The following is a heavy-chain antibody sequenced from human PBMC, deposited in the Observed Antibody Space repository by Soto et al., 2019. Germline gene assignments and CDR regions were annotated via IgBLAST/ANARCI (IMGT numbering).Heavy chain of an antibody. CDR1: GYTFTNYY. J-gene: IGHJ4*02. D-gene: IGHD3-22*01. CDR2: INPSGGST. CDR3: AGWYDTSGRLD. Sequence: QVQLVQSGAEVKKPGASVKVSCKASGYTFTNYYMHWVRQAPGQGLEWMGIINPSGGSTSYAQKFQGRVTMTRETSTITVYMELSSLRSEDTAVYYCAGWYDTSGRLDWGQGTLVTVSS. V-gene: IGHV1-46*01.